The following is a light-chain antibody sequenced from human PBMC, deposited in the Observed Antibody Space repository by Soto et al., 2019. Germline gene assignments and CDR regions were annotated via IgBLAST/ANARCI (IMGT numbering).Light chain of an antibody. CDR2: RNN. CDR3: AAWDDSLSKV. J-gene: IGLJ3*02. V-gene: IGLV1-47*01. Sequence: QSVLTQPPSASGTPGQRVTISCSGSSSNIGSNYVYWYQQLPRTAPKLLIYRNNQRPSGVPDRFSGSKSGTSASLAISGLRSEDEADYYCAAWDDSLSKVFGGGTKLTVL. CDR1: SSNIGSNY.